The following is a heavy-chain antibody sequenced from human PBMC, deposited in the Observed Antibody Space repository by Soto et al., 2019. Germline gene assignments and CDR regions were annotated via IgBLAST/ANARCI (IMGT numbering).Heavy chain of an antibody. V-gene: IGHV1-18*01. CDR3: ARDARFLDWLAWYFDS. CDR2: ISGYDGNT. J-gene: IGHJ4*02. CDR1: GYTFTSYG. D-gene: IGHD3-3*01. Sequence: QVQLVQSGAEVKKPGASVKVSCKASGYTFTSYGISWVRQAPGQGLEWMGGISGYDGNTDFAQKFQGRVTMTTDTSTSTAYMELRSLRSDDTAVYYCARDARFLDWLAWYFDSWGQGTLGTGSS.